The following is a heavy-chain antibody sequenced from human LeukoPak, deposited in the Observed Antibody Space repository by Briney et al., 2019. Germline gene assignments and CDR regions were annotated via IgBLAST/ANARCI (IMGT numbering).Heavy chain of an antibody. V-gene: IGHV3-21*01. Sequence: GGSLRLSCAASGFTFSSYSMNWVRQAPGKGLEWVSSISGSSNYIYYADSVKGRFTISRDNAKNSLYLQMNSLRAEDTAVYYCARGILRGVVIYGRRQDAFDIWGQGTMVTVSS. CDR1: GFTFSSYS. J-gene: IGHJ3*02. CDR2: ISGSSNYI. D-gene: IGHD3-16*02. CDR3: ARGILRGVVIYGRRQDAFDI.